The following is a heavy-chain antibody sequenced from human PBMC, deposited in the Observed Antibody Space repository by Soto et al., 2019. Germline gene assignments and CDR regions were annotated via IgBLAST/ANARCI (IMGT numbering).Heavy chain of an antibody. CDR2: IDPSDSYT. CDR1: GYSFTSYW. CDR3: ERHPTFNGGGDXYYCRDV. J-gene: IGHJ6*02. Sequence: PGEALKISWKGSGYSFTSYWISWVRQMPGKGLELMGRIDPSDSYTNYSPSFQGHVTISAYKSIITAYLQWSSRKASDTAMYYCERHPTFNGGGDXYYCRDVGGQGXTXT. V-gene: IGHV5-10-1*01. D-gene: IGHD4-17*01.